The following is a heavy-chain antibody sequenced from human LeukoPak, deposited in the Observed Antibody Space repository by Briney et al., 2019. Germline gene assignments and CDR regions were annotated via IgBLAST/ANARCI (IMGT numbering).Heavy chain of an antibody. CDR3: ARGRKGSGGISY. V-gene: IGHV1-2*02. CDR1: GYTFTGYY. CDR2: INPNSGGT. Sequence: ASVKVSCKASGYTFTGYYMHWVRQAPGQGLEWMGWINPNSGGTNYAQKFQGRVTMTRNTSISTAYMELSSLRSEDTAVYYCARGRKGSGGISYWGQGTLVTVSS. J-gene: IGHJ4*02. D-gene: IGHD3-10*01.